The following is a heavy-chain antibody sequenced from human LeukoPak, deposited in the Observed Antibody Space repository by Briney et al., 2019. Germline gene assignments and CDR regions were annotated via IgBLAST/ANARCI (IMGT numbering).Heavy chain of an antibody. CDR1: GYTFISYA. D-gene: IGHD4-17*01. Sequence: ASVKVSCKASGYTFISYAITWVRQAPGQGLEWMGWISVYNGNANYAQKVQGRVTMTTDTSTRTAYMELRSLRSDDTAVYYCARGALRYGDPSFDYWGQGTLVTVSS. CDR3: ARGALRYGDPSFDY. CDR2: ISVYNGNA. J-gene: IGHJ4*02. V-gene: IGHV1-18*01.